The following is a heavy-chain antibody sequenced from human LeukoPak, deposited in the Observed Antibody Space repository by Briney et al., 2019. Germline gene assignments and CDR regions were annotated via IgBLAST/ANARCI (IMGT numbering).Heavy chain of an antibody. V-gene: IGHV3-7*01. Sequence: GGSLRLSCAASGFTFSSYWMSWVRQAPGKGLEWVANIKQDGSEKYYVDSVKGRFTISRDNAKNSLYLQMNSLRAEDTAVYYCARDLRGELEGNWFDPWGQGTLVTVSS. CDR3: ARDLRGELEGNWFDP. D-gene: IGHD1-26*01. CDR1: GFTFSSYW. J-gene: IGHJ5*02. CDR2: IKQDGSEK.